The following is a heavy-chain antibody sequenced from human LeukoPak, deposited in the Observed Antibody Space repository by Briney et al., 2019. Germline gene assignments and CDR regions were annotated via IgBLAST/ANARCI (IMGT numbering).Heavy chain of an antibody. Sequence: GGSLRLSCAASGFSFTEWWMQWVRQAPGEGLVWLSHMNGDGSRISYADSAKGRFTISRDNAKKMLYLQMNSLRAEDTAIYYCVKEVGRRGIPCFDYWGQGALVSVSS. CDR1: GFSFTEWW. V-gene: IGHV3-74*01. D-gene: IGHD2-15*01. J-gene: IGHJ4*02. CDR3: VKEVGRRGIPCFDY. CDR2: MNGDGSRI.